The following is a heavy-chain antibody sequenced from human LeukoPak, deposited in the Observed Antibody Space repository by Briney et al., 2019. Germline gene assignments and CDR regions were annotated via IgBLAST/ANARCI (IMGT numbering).Heavy chain of an antibody. CDR2: ISGSGGST. CDR3: AKWGIYYFDY. D-gene: IGHD6-13*01. Sequence: GGSLRLSCAASGFTFNKYTMNWVRQAPGKGLEWVSAISGSGGSTYYADSVKGRFTISRDNSKNTLYLQMNSLRAEDTAVYYCAKWGIYYFDYWGQGTLVTVSS. J-gene: IGHJ4*02. CDR1: GFTFNKYT. V-gene: IGHV3-23*01.